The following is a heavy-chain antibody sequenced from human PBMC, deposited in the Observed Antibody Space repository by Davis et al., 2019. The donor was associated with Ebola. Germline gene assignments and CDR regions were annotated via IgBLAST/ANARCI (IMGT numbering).Heavy chain of an antibody. Sequence: KVSCKASGYSFTTYWISWVRQMPGKGLEWMGRIDPSDSYTNYSPSFQGHVTISADKSISTAYLQWSSLKASDTAMYYCARVRNKQLVGSDYWGQGTLVTVSS. CDR3: ARVRNKQLVGSDY. J-gene: IGHJ4*02. D-gene: IGHD6-6*01. CDR2: IDPSDSYT. V-gene: IGHV5-10-1*01. CDR1: GYSFTTYW.